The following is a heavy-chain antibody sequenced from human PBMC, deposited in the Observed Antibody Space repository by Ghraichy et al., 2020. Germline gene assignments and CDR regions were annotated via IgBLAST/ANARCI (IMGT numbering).Heavy chain of an antibody. CDR2: INWNGGST. D-gene: IGHD3-3*01. Sequence: GSLRLSCAASGFTFDDYGMSWVRQAPGKGLEWVSGINWNGGSTGYADSVKGRFTISRDNAKNSLYLQMNSLRAEDTALYYCARSKRYDFWSGYYPTHYYYYYMDVWGKGTTVTVSS. V-gene: IGHV3-20*04. CDR1: GFTFDDYG. J-gene: IGHJ6*03. CDR3: ARSKRYDFWSGYYPTHYYYYYMDV.